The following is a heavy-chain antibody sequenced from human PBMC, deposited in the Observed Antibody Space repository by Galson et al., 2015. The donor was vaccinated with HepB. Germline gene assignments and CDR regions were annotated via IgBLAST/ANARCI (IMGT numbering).Heavy chain of an antibody. D-gene: IGHD2-15*01. CDR2: INPNSGGT. CDR3: ARPDGGWWQGSFDY. Sequence: SVKVSCKASGYTFTGYYMHWVRQAPGRGLEWMGRINPNSGGTNYAQKFQGRVTMTRDTSISTAYMELSRLRSDDTAVYYCARPDGGWWQGSFDYWGQGTLVTVSS. V-gene: IGHV1-2*06. J-gene: IGHJ4*02. CDR1: GYTFTGYY.